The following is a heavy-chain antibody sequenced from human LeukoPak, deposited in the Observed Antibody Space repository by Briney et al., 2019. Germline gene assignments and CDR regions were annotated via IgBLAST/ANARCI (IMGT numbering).Heavy chain of an antibody. J-gene: IGHJ4*02. CDR3: AINRETSDY. V-gene: IGHV4-34*01. D-gene: IGHD1-14*01. CDR2: INHSGST. CDR1: GGSFSGYY. Sequence: KPSETLSLTCAVYGGSFSGYYWSWIRQPPGKGLEWIGEINHSGSTNYNPSLKSRVTISVDTSKNQFSLKLSSVTAADTAVYYRAINRETSDYWGQGTLVTVSS.